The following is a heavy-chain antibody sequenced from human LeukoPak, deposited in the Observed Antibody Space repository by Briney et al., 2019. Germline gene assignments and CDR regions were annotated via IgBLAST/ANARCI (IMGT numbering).Heavy chain of an antibody. CDR2: ISSSTSII. J-gene: IGHJ4*02. D-gene: IGHD1-26*01. Sequence: GGSLRLSCAAYGFTFRSTPMSWVRQAPGKGLEWISYISSSTSIIYYADSVKGRFTISRDNAKNSLYLQMTSLRADDTAVYYCARDPPRIGGYFDYWGQGTLVTVSS. CDR3: ARDPPRIGGYFDY. CDR1: GFTFRSTP. V-gene: IGHV3-48*01.